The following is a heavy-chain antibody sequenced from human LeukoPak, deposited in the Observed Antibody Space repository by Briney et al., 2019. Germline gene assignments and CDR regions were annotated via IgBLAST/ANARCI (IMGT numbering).Heavy chain of an antibody. CDR3: ARDPGGNYFDY. V-gene: IGHV3-21*01. D-gene: IGHD6-25*01. J-gene: IGHJ4*02. Sequence: GGSLRLSCAASGFTFSSYSMNWVRQAPGKGLEWVSSISSSSSYIYYADSVKGRFTISRDNAKNSLYLQMNSLRAEDTAVYYCARDPGGNYFDYWGQGTLVTVSS. CDR1: GFTFSSYS. CDR2: ISSSSSYI.